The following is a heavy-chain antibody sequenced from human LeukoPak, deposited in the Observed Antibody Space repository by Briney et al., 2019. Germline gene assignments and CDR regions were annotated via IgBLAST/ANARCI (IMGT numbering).Heavy chain of an antibody. D-gene: IGHD3-16*01. CDR1: GFTFSSYA. Sequence: GGSLRLSCAASGFTFSSYAMNWVRQAPGKGLEWVAVISYDGSNKYYADSVKGRFTISRDNSKNTLYLQMNSLRAEDTAVYYCARDEGSQGLPYWGQGTLDTVSS. J-gene: IGHJ4*02. CDR2: ISYDGSNK. V-gene: IGHV3-30-3*01. CDR3: ARDEGSQGLPY.